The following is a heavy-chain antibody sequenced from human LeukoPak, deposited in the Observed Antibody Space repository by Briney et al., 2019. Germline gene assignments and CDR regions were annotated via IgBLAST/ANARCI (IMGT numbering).Heavy chain of an antibody. V-gene: IGHV4-59*08. Sequence: PSETLSLTCTVSGGSMSSYYWSWIRQPPGKGLELIGYVYYSGTANYNPSLESRVTILVDTSKNQFSLNLSSVTAADTAVYYCARTKSGWYYSDYWGQGTLVSVSS. D-gene: IGHD6-19*01. CDR2: VYYSGTA. J-gene: IGHJ4*02. CDR1: GGSMSSYY. CDR3: ARTKSGWYYSDY.